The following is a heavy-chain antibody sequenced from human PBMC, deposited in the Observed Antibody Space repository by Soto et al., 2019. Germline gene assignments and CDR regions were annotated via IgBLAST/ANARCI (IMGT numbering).Heavy chain of an antibody. J-gene: IGHJ4*02. V-gene: IGHV4-34*01. CDR1: GGSFSGYY. Sequence: PSETLSLTCAVYGGSFSGYYWTWIRQPPGTGLEWIGEINHSGSTNYNPSLKSRVTISVDTSKNQFSLKLTSVTAADTAVYYCARANIIRANYLDYWGQGTLVTVSS. CDR2: INHSGST. CDR3: ARANIIRANYLDY.